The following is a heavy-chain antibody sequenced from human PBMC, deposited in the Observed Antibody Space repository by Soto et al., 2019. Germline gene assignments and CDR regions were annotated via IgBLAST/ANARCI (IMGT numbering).Heavy chain of an antibody. CDR2: ISSSGSTI. Sequence: GGSLRLSCAASGFTFSSYEMNWVRQAPGKGLEWVSYISSSGSTIYYADSVKGRFTISRDNAKNSLYLQMNSLRAEDTAVYYWARGPLGSDAFDIWGQGTMVTVSS. CDR3: ARGPLGSDAFDI. D-gene: IGHD3-16*01. CDR1: GFTFSSYE. V-gene: IGHV3-48*03. J-gene: IGHJ3*02.